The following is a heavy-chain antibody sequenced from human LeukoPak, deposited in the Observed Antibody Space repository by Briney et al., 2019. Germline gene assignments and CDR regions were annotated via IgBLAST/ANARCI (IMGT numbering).Heavy chain of an antibody. V-gene: IGHV4-39*01. CDR1: GGSITSSSYY. CDR2: IYYSGTT. CDR3: ARLPYYYGSGSYGGIDY. J-gene: IGHJ4*02. D-gene: IGHD3-10*01. Sequence: SETLSLTCIVSGGSITSSSYYGGWIRQPPGKALEWIGSIYYSGTTYYNPSLKSRVTTSVDTSKKQLSLQLSSVTAADTAVYYCARLPYYYGSGSYGGIDYWGQGTLVTVSS.